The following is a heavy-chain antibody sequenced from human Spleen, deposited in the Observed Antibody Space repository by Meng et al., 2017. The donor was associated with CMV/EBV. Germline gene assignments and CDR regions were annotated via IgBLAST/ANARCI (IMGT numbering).Heavy chain of an antibody. D-gene: IGHD3-3*01. CDR3: ARGTLRSLYDPFDH. Sequence: GESLKISCGTSGFSFSDYYMSWVRQAPGKGLEWVATIKPDASEQHYVDSVRGRFTISRDNSKNSVHLQLSSLRGEDTALYFCARGTLRSLYDPFDHWGRGTLVTSPQ. CDR2: IKPDASEQ. J-gene: IGHJ4*02. CDR1: GFSFSDYY. V-gene: IGHV3-7*01.